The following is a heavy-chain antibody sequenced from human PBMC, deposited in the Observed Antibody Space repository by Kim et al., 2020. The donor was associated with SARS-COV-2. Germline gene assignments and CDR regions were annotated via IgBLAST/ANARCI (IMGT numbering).Heavy chain of an antibody. J-gene: IGHJ4*02. CDR1: GGSISSSSYY. Sequence: SETLSLTCTVSGGSISSSSYYWGWISEPPGKGLEWIGSIYYSGSTYYNPSLKSRVTISVDTSKHQFSLKLSSVTAADTAVYYCARVSSGWYYFDYWGQGTLVTVSS. CDR2: IYYSGST. V-gene: IGHV4-39*01. D-gene: IGHD6-19*01. CDR3: ARVSSGWYYFDY.